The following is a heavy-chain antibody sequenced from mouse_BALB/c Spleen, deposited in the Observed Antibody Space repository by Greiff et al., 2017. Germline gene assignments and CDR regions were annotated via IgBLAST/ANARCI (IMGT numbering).Heavy chain of an antibody. V-gene: IGHV2-5-1*01. J-gene: IGHJ4*01. CDR1: GFSLTSYG. D-gene: IGHD1-2*01. Sequence: VQLQQSGPSLVQPSQSLSITCTVSGFSLTSYGVHWVRQSPGKGLEWLGVIWRGGSTDYNAAFMSRLSITKDNSKSQVFFKMNSLQADDTAIYYCARTYYGYDAMDYWGQGTSVTVSA. CDR2: IWRGGST. CDR3: ARTYYGYDAMDY.